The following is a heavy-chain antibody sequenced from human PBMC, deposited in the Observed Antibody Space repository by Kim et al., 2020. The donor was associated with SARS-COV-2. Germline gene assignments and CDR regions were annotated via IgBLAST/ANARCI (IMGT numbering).Heavy chain of an antibody. CDR1: GYSFTSYW. CDR3: ASQSRLPDYYYGMDV. CDR2: IYPGDSDT. J-gene: IGHJ6*02. V-gene: IGHV5-51*01. D-gene: IGHD4-17*01. Sequence: GESLKISCKGSGYSFTSYWIGWVRQMPGKGLEWMGIIYPGDSDTRYSPSFQGQVTISADKSISTAYLQWSSLKASDTAMYYCASQSRLPDYYYGMDVWGQGTTVTVSS.